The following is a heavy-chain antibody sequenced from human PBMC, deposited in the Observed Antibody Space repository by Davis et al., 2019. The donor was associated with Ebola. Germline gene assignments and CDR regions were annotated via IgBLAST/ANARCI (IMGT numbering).Heavy chain of an antibody. CDR2: IYSGGST. CDR3: ARDRWLAFWYFDL. D-gene: IGHD6-19*01. Sequence: GESLKISCAASGFTVSSNYMSWVRQAPGKGLEWVSVIYSGGSTYYADSVKGRFTISRDNSKNTLYLQMNSLRAEDTAVYYCARDRWLAFWYFDLWGRGTLVTVSS. J-gene: IGHJ2*01. V-gene: IGHV3-53*01. CDR1: GFTVSSNY.